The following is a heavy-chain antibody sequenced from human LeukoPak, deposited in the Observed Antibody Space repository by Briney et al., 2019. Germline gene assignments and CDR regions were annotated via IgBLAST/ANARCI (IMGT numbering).Heavy chain of an antibody. J-gene: IGHJ3*02. D-gene: IGHD3-3*01. CDR2: IYYSGST. V-gene: IGHV4-39*07. CDR1: GGSISSSSYY. CDR3: ARVGFTIFGVAQPSRAFDI. Sequence: SETLSLTCTVSGGSISSSSYYWGWIRQPPGKGLEWIGSIYYSGSTYYNPSLKSRVTISVDTSKNQFSLKLSSVTAADTAVYYCARVGFTIFGVAQPSRAFDIWGQGTMVTVSS.